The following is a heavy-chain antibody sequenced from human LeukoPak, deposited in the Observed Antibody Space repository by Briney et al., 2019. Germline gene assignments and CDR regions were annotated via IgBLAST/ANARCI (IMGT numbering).Heavy chain of an antibody. CDR2: IYYSGST. D-gene: IGHD4-11*01. J-gene: IGHJ5*02. V-gene: IGHV4-59*08. CDR1: GGSISTYY. Sequence: PSETLSLTCTVSGGSISTYYWSWIRQPPGKGLEWIGYIYYSGSTNYNPSLKSRVTISVDTSKSQFSLKLSSVTAADTAVYYCAHXQPLHPFWFDPWGQGTLVTVSS. CDR3: AHXQPLHPFWFDP.